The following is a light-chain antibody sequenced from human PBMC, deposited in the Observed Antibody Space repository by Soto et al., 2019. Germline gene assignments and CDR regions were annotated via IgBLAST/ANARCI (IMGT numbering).Light chain of an antibody. CDR3: QQRSNWPT. J-gene: IGKJ5*01. CDR1: QSVGSD. Sequence: EIVMTQSPATLSVSPGARATLSCRASQSVGSDLVWYRQKPGQAPRLLIYDASSRATGIPARFSGSGSGAEFTLTISSLQSEDFAVYYCQQRSNWPTFGQGTRLGL. V-gene: IGKV3D-15*01. CDR2: DAS.